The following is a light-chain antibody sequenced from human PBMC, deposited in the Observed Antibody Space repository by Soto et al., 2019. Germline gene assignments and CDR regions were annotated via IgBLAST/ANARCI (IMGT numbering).Light chain of an antibody. V-gene: IGKV1-39*01. J-gene: IGKJ1*01. CDR2: AAS. Sequence: SLWNQSRSPLSASDGERATIXXRASQNINSHLNGYQQKAGKTPQIRIQAASSLQIGVPLRFSGSGSGTDYPHTISSLEPGNSANSYCQQWALSPTFGRGTKVDIK. CDR1: QNINSH. CDR3: QQWALSPT.